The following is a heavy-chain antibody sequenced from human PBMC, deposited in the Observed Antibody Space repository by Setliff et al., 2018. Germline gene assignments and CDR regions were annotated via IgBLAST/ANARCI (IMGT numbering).Heavy chain of an antibody. Sequence: ASVQVSCKASGGTFSSYAISWVRQAPGQGLEWMGGIIPFFGTTNYAQKFQGRVTITTDESTNTAYMELSSLRSEDTAVYYCARDSRTYYYDTTGPHFGYWGQGTLVTVSS. V-gene: IGHV1-69*05. D-gene: IGHD3-22*01. CDR3: ARDSRTYYYDTTGPHFGY. CDR2: IIPFFGTT. J-gene: IGHJ4*02. CDR1: GGTFSSYA.